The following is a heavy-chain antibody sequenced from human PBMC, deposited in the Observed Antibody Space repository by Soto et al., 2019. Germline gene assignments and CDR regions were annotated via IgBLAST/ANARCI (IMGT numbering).Heavy chain of an antibody. J-gene: IGHJ4*02. V-gene: IGHV3-21*01. CDR2: ISSSSSYI. Sequence: GGSLRLSCAASGFTFSSYSMNWVRQAPGKGLEWVPSISSSSSYIYYADSVKGRFTISRDNAKNSLYLQMNSLRAEDTAVYYCARVVVATTGTYYFDYWGQGTLVTVSS. CDR1: GFTFSSYS. D-gene: IGHD2-15*01. CDR3: ARVVVATTGTYYFDY.